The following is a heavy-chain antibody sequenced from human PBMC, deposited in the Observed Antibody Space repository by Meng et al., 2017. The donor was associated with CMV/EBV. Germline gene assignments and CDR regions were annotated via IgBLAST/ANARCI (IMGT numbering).Heavy chain of an antibody. CDR1: GYTFTDYY. Sequence: ASVKVSCKASGYTFTDYYMHWVRQVPGQGLEWMGWISPNSGGTNYAQKFQGRVTMTRDTSISTAYMELSRLGSDDTAVYYCARDVSSSVLVSWFDPWGQGTLVTVSS. J-gene: IGHJ5*02. CDR2: ISPNSGGT. V-gene: IGHV1-2*02. D-gene: IGHD6-6*01. CDR3: ARDVSSSVLVSWFDP.